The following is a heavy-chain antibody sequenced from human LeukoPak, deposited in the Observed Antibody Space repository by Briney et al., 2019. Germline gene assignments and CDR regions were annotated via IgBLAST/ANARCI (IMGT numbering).Heavy chain of an antibody. CDR3: ARGLRLPSRSTPAVPHV. Sequence: PETLSLTCAVSGGSFSDYYWNWIRQPPGKGLEWVGEINHSGTTNYNPSLKSRVTISVDTSKNQFSLRLSSVTAADTAVYYCARGLRLPSRSTPAVPHVWGKGTTVTVSA. V-gene: IGHV4-34*01. D-gene: IGHD2/OR15-2a*01. CDR1: GGSFSDYY. J-gene: IGHJ6*04. CDR2: INHSGTT.